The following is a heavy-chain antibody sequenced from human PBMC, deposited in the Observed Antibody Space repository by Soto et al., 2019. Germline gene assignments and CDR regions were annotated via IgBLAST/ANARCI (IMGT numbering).Heavy chain of an antibody. CDR2: MNPNSGNT. CDR1: GYTFTSYD. Sequence: ASVKVSCKASGYTFTSYDINWVRQATGQGLEWMGWMNPNSGNTGYAQKFQGRVTMTRNTSISTAYMELSSLRSEDTAVYYCARFLKRGPLADFWSCSISSYYYYYMDVWGKGTTVTVSS. J-gene: IGHJ6*03. V-gene: IGHV1-8*01. D-gene: IGHD3-3*01. CDR3: ARFLKRGPLADFWSCSISSYYYYYMDV.